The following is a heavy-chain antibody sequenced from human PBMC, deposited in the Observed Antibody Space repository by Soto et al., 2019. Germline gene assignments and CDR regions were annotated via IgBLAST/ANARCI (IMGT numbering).Heavy chain of an antibody. CDR3: ARVVMTTVPASFYYGMDV. Sequence: QVQLVQSGAEVKKPGSSVTVSCKASGGTLSSYALSWVRQAPGQGLEWMGRITPFSGAPNYAQKVQDRVTITADASTSTVYMELTGLTSEYTAVYYCARVVMTTVPASFYYGMDVWGQGTSVIVS. CDR1: GGTLSSYA. J-gene: IGHJ6*02. D-gene: IGHD4-4*01. V-gene: IGHV1-69*18. CDR2: ITPFSGAP.